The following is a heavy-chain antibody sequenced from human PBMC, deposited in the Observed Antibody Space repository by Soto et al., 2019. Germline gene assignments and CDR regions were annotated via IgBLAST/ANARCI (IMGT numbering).Heavy chain of an antibody. CDR2: IYYSGST. CDR1: GGSISSGGYY. V-gene: IGHV4-31*03. D-gene: IGHD3-10*01. Sequence: QVQLQESGPGLVKPSQTLSLTCTVSGGSISSGGYYWSWIRQHPGKGLEWIGYIYYSGSTYYNPSLKSRVTISVDTSKNQFSLKLSSVTAADTAVYYCARGPANHYRVDNWFDPWGQGTLVTVSS. CDR3: ARGPANHYRVDNWFDP. J-gene: IGHJ5*02.